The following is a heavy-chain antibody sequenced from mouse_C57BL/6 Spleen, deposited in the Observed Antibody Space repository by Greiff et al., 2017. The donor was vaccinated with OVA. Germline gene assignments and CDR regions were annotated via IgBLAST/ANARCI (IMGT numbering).Heavy chain of an antibody. V-gene: IGHV1-42*01. CDR2: INPSTGGT. D-gene: IGHD2-3*01. Sequence: VQLQQSGPELVKPGASVKISCKASGYSFTGYYMNWVKQSPEKSLEWIGEINPSTGGTTYNQKFKAKATLTVDKSSSTAYMQLKSLTSEDSAVYYCARRGWLLQYAMDYWGQGTSVTVSS. J-gene: IGHJ4*01. CDR3: ARRGWLLQYAMDY. CDR1: GYSFTGYY.